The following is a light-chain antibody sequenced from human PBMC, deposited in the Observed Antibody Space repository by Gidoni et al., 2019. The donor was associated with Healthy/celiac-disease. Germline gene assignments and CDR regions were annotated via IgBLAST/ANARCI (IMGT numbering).Light chain of an antibody. Sequence: EIVMTQSPATLSVSPGERATLSCRASQSVSSNLAWYQQKPGQAPRLLIYGASIRAEFTLTISSLQSEDFAVYYCQQYNNWPPAGYTFGQXTKLEIK. CDR2: GAS. CDR1: QSVSSN. V-gene: IGKV3-15*01. CDR3: QQYNNWPPAGYT. J-gene: IGKJ2*01.